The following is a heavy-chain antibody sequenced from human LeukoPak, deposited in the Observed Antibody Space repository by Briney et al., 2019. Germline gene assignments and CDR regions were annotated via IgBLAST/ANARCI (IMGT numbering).Heavy chain of an antibody. CDR2: INPSTGGT. V-gene: IGHV1-2*02. J-gene: IGHJ4*02. D-gene: IGHD3-10*01. CDR3: ARVGEYGSGSYLVY. CDR1: GYTFTVYY. Sequence: ASVKVSCKASGYTFTVYYIHWVRQAPGQGLEWMGWINPSTGGTNYAQKFQGRVTMTRDTSISTAYMELSRLRSDDTAVYFCARVGEYGSGSYLVYWGQGTLVTVSS.